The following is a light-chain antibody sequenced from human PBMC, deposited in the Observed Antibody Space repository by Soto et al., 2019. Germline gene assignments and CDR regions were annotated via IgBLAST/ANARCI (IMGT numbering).Light chain of an antibody. V-gene: IGKV3-20*01. J-gene: IGKJ2*01. CDR1: QRVSSSY. Sequence: EIVLTQSPGTLSLSPGERATLSCRASQRVSSSYLAWYQQKPGQAPRLLIYGASSRATGIPDKFSGSGSGTDFTLTISRLEPEDFVVYYWQQYGGSPPYSFGQGTKLEIK. CDR3: QQYGGSPPYS. CDR2: GAS.